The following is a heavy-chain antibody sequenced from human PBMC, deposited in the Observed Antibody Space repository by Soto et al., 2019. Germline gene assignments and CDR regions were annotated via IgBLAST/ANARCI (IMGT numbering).Heavy chain of an antibody. J-gene: IGHJ5*02. CDR1: GFTFSSYA. V-gene: IGHV3-23*01. D-gene: IGHD6-13*01. Sequence: GGSLRLSCAASGFTFSSYAMSWVRQAPGKGLEWVSAISGSGGSTYYADSVKGRFTISRANSKNTLYLQMNSLRAEDTAVYYCAKWGGAAGPYNWFDPWGQGTLVTVSS. CDR2: ISGSGGST. CDR3: AKWGGAAGPYNWFDP.